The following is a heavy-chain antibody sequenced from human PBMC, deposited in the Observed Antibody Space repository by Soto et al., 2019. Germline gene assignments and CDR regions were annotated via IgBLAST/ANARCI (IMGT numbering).Heavy chain of an antibody. CDR2: ISYDGSNK. CDR1: GFTFSSYA. CDR3: AKRSGYSHYYYYGMDV. V-gene: IGHV3-30-3*02. J-gene: IGHJ6*02. Sequence: GGSLRLSCAASGFTFSSYAMHWVRQAPGKGLEWVAVISYDGSNKYYADSVKSRFTISRDNSKNTLYLQMNSLRAEDTAVYYCAKRSGYSHYYYYGMDVWGQGTTVTVSS. D-gene: IGHD3-3*01.